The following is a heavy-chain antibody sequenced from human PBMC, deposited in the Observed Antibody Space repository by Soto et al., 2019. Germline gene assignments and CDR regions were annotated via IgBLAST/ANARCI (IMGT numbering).Heavy chain of an antibody. J-gene: IGHJ6*02. CDR1: GFTVSSNY. CDR2: IYSGGST. CDR3: ARDSVIGYYYYGMDV. Sequence: SLRLSCAASGFTVSSNYMSWVRQAPGKGLEWVSVIYSGGSTYYADSVKGRFTISRDNSKNTLYLQMNSLRAEDTAVYYCARDSVIGYYYYGMDVWGQGTTVTVSS. V-gene: IGHV3-53*01.